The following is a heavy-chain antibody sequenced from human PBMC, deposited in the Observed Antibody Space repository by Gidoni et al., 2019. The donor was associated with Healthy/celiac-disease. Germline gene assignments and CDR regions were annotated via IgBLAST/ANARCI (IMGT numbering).Heavy chain of an antibody. D-gene: IGHD6-13*01. J-gene: IGHJ4*02. Sequence: EVKLLESGGGLVPPGGSLRLSCAASGYPFSSYAMVWVRQATGKGLGGVAASSGSGGSKYYADSVKGRFTIARDNSKNTRYLQMNSLRAEDTAVYYCATTKSGYGAVNFDYWGQGTLVTVSS. CDR1: GYPFSSYA. CDR2: SSGSGGSK. V-gene: IGHV3-23*01. CDR3: ATTKSGYGAVNFDY.